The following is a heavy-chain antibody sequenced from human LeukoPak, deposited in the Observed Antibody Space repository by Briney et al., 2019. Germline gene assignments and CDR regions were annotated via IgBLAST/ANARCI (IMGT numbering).Heavy chain of an antibody. CDR2: IYTSAST. V-gene: IGHV4-4*07. J-gene: IGHJ6*03. D-gene: IGHD2-2*01. CDR1: GGSISSYY. Sequence: PSETLSLTCTVSGGSISSYYWSWIRQPAGKGLEWIGRIYTSASTNYNPSLKTRVTMSVDTSKNQFSLKLNSVTAADTAVYYCARGKGYCTSTSCGYCSGGSCYAIYYYYYMDVWGKGTTVTVSS. CDR3: ARGKGYCTSTSCGYCSGGSCYAIYYYYYMDV.